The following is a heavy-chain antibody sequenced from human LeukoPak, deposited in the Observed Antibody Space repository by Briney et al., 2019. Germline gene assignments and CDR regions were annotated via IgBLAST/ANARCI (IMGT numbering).Heavy chain of an antibody. V-gene: IGHV3-48*01. Sequence: GGSLRLSCAASGFTFSSYSMNWVRQAPGKVLEWVSYISSSGNTIYYANSVKGRFTISRDNAKNSLYLQMDSLRAEDTAVYYCARDPEDYFDLWGQGTLVTVSS. J-gene: IGHJ4*02. CDR2: ISSSGNTI. CDR3: ARDPEDYFDL. CDR1: GFTFSSYS.